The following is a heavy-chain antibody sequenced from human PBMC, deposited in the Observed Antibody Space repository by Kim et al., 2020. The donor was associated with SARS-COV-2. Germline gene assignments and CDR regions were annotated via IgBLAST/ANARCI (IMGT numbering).Heavy chain of an antibody. CDR2: IYHSGST. CDR3: ARETPYLNYRVHPYYYVMDV. CDR1: GGSISSSNW. J-gene: IGHJ6*02. Sequence: SETLSLTCAVSGGSISSSNWWSWVRQPPGKGLEWIGEIYHSGSTNYNPSLKSRVTISVDKSKTQFSLKLSSVTAADTAVYYCARETPYLNYRVHPYYYVMDVWGQATTVTVS. V-gene: IGHV4-4*02. D-gene: IGHD1-7*01.